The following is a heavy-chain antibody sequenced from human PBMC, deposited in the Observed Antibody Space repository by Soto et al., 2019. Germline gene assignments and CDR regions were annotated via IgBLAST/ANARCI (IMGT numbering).Heavy chain of an antibody. J-gene: IGHJ6*02. Sequence: GSLRLSCAASGFTFSSYAMHWVRQAPGKGLEWVAVISYDGSNKYYADSVKGRFTISRDNSKNTLYLQMNSLRAEDTAVYYCARGYKENGLDYSSSDAYYCGMDVWRQGSTVT. V-gene: IGHV3-30-3*01. CDR3: ARGYKENGLDYSSSDAYYCGMDV. D-gene: IGHD6-6*01. CDR1: GFTFSSYA. CDR2: ISYDGSNK.